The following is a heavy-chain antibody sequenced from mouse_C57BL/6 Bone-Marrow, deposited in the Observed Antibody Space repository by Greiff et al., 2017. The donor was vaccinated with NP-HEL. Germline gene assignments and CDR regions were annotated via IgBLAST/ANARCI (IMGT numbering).Heavy chain of an antibody. J-gene: IGHJ2*01. CDR3: TANWCFDY. D-gene: IGHD4-1*01. CDR2: IDPENGDT. V-gene: IGHV14-4*01. CDR1: GFNIKDDY. Sequence: VQLQQSGAELVRPGASVKLSCTASGFNIKDDYMHWVKQRPEQGLSWIGWIDPENGDTEYASKCQGKATITSDTSSNTAYLQLSSLTSEDTAVYYCTANWCFDYWGQGTTLTVSS.